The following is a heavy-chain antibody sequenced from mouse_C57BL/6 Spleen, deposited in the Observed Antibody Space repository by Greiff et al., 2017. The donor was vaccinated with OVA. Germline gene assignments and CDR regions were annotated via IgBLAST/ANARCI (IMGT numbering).Heavy chain of an antibody. J-gene: IGHJ2*01. Sequence: VKLQESGPELVKPGASVKISCKASGYSFTSYYIHWVKQRPGQGLEWIGWIYPGSGNTKYNEKFKGKATLTADTSSSTAYMQLSSLTSEDSAVYYCARGEETGLDYWGQGTTLTVSS. CDR2: IYPGSGNT. CDR3: ARGEETGLDY. CDR1: GYSFTSYY. D-gene: IGHD4-1*01. V-gene: IGHV1-66*01.